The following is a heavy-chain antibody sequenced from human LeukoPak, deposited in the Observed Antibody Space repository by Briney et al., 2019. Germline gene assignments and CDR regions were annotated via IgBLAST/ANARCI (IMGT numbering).Heavy chain of an antibody. CDR3: ARGGNIDF. D-gene: IGHD3-10*01. Sequence: GGSLRLSCAASGFIFSSYSMNWGRQAPGRGLEWLSYISGGSGTIYYADSVKGRFTISRDNAKNSVYLQMNSLRDEDTAVYYCARGGNIDFWGQGTLVTVSS. J-gene: IGHJ4*02. V-gene: IGHV3-48*02. CDR1: GFIFSSYS. CDR2: ISGGSGTI.